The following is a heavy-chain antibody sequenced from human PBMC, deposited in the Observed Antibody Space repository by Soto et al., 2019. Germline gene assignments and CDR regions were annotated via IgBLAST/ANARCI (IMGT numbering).Heavy chain of an antibody. CDR2: IYCSGST. V-gene: IGHV4-39*01. CDR1: GGSISSSSYY. CDR3: ASQASPYYFYGMDV. Sequence: QLQLQESGPGLVKPSETLSLTCTVSGGSISSSSYYWGWIRQPPGKGLEWIGSIYCSGSTYYNPSLKSPVTISVDTSKNQFSLKLSSVTAADTAVYYCASQASPYYFYGMDVWGQGTTVTVSS. J-gene: IGHJ6*02.